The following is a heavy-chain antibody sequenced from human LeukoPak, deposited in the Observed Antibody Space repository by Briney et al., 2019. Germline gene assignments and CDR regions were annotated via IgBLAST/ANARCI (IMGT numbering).Heavy chain of an antibody. J-gene: IGHJ4*02. CDR2: ISYDGSNK. V-gene: IGHV3-30*18. CDR3: AKDRMAAAFDY. Sequence: GGSLRLSCAASGFTFSSYGMSWVRQAPGKGLEWVAVISYDGSNKYYADSVKGRFTISRDNSKNTLYLQMNSLRAEDTAVYYCAKDRMAAAFDYWGQGTLVTVSS. D-gene: IGHD6-13*01. CDR1: GFTFSSYG.